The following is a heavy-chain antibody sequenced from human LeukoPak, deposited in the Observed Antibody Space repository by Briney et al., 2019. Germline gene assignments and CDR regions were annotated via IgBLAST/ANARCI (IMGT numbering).Heavy chain of an antibody. D-gene: IGHD3-16*02. J-gene: IGHJ4*02. Sequence: PGGSLRLSCAASGFTFSSYWMSWVRQAPGKGLEWVSTISESGGTANYADSVKGRLIISRDNSKNTLYLQISSLSAEDTAVYYCARNFGGVIDLDYWGQGTLVTVSS. CDR2: ISESGGTA. V-gene: IGHV3-23*01. CDR3: ARNFGGVIDLDY. CDR1: GFTFSSYW.